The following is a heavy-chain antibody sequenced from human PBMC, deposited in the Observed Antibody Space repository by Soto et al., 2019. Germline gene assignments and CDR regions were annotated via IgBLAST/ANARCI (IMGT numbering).Heavy chain of an antibody. Sequence: NPSWTPALTFTASGDSMSSYYWSWIRQFPGKGLEWIGYIYDSGSTNYNPSLRSRVTISVDTSMNQLFLNLRSVIAAYTAVYYWAMASRANAYGSLEYCGHESRGTVAP. CDR2: IYDSGST. CDR3: AMASRANAYGSLEY. CDR1: GDSMSSYY. V-gene: IGHV4-59*01. D-gene: IGHD3-10*01. J-gene: IGHJ4*01.